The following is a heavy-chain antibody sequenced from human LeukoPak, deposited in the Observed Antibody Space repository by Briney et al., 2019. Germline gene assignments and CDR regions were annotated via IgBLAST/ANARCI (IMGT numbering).Heavy chain of an antibody. CDR1: GFTFDDYG. CDR2: INWNGGST. D-gene: IGHD6-19*01. CDR3: ARSSGSPYYYYGMDV. V-gene: IGHV3-20*01. J-gene: IGHJ6*02. Sequence: GGSLRLSCAASGFTFDDYGMSWVRQAPGKGLEWVSGINWNGGSTGYADSVKDRFTISRDNAKNSLYLQMNSLRAEDTALYHCARSSGSPYYYYGMDVWGQGTTVTVSS.